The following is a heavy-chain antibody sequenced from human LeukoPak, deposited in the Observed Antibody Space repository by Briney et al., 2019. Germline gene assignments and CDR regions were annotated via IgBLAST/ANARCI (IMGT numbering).Heavy chain of an antibody. D-gene: IGHD3-22*01. CDR2: IYTSGST. J-gene: IGHJ3*02. CDR1: GGSISSYY. CDR3: ARDPTYYYDSSGYAFDI. Sequence: SETLSLTCTVSGGSISSYYWSWIRQPAGKGLEWIGRIYTSGSTNYNPSLKSRVTMSVDTSKNQFSLKLSSVTAADTAVYYCARDPTYYYDSSGYAFDIWGQGTMVTVSS. V-gene: IGHV4-4*07.